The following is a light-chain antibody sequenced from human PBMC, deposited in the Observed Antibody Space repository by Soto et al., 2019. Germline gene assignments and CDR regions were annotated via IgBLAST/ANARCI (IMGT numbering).Light chain of an antibody. CDR1: SSDVGNYNL. V-gene: IGLV2-23*01. CDR2: EGS. Sequence: QSVLTQPASVSGSPGQSITISCTGTSSDVGNYNLVSWYQHDPGKAPKLLIYEGSKRPSGVSDRFSGSKSGNTASLTIPGLQAEDEADYYCCSYASSSTYVFGTGTKLTVL. J-gene: IGLJ1*01. CDR3: CSYASSSTYV.